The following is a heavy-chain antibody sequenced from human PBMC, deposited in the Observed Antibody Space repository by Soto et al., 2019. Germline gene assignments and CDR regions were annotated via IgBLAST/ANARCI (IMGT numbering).Heavy chain of an antibody. J-gene: IGHJ5*02. CDR1: GFTFSSYA. CDR2: ISYDGSNK. V-gene: IGHV3-30-3*01. CDR3: ARPLAARQENWFDP. D-gene: IGHD6-6*01. Sequence: QVQLVESGGGVVQPGRSLRLSCAASGFTFSSYAMHWVRQAPGKGLEWVAVISYDGSNKYYADSVKGRFTISRDNSKNTLYLQMNSLRAEDTAVYYCARPLAARQENWFDPWGQGTLVTVSS.